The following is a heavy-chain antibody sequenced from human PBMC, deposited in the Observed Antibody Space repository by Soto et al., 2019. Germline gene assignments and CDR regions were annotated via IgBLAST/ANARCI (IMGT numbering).Heavy chain of an antibody. CDR2: ISYDGSNK. Sequence: QLLESGGGLVQPGGSLRLSCAASGFTFSGYGMHWVRQAPGKGLEWVAVISYDGSNKYYADSVKGRFTISRDNSKNTLYLQMNSLRAEDTAVYYCAPTSPRSTGTLDYWGQGTLVTVSS. CDR3: APTSPRSTGTLDY. J-gene: IGHJ4*02. CDR1: GFTFSGYG. D-gene: IGHD1-7*01. V-gene: IGHV3-30*03.